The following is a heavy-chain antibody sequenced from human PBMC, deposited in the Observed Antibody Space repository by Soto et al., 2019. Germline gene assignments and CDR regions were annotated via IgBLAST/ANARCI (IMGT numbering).Heavy chain of an antibody. CDR3: ARGLGTSSQKHYYYYYYMDV. CDR2: INPNSGGT. Sequence: QVQLVQSGAEVKKPGASVKVSCKASGYTFTGYYMHWVRQAPGQGLEWMGWINPNSGGTNYAQKFQGWVTMTRDTSISTAYMELSRLRSDDTAVYYCARGLGTSSQKHYYYYYYMDVWGKGTTVTVSS. D-gene: IGHD2-2*01. CDR1: GYTFTGYY. J-gene: IGHJ6*03. V-gene: IGHV1-2*04.